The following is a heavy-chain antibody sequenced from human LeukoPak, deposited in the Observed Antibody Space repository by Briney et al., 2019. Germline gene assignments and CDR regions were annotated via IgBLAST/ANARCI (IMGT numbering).Heavy chain of an antibody. J-gene: IGHJ6*03. CDR3: ARDPYSGSYGDSYYYYMDV. Sequence: GGSLRLSCAASGFTFSSYSMNWVRQAPGKGLEWGSAISGSGGSTYYADSVKGRFTSSRDNSKHTPYMQMHSLRAEDTAIYYCARDPYSGSYGDSYYYYMDVWGKGTTVTISS. CDR1: GFTFSSYS. D-gene: IGHD1-26*01. CDR2: ISGSGGST. V-gene: IGHV3-23*01.